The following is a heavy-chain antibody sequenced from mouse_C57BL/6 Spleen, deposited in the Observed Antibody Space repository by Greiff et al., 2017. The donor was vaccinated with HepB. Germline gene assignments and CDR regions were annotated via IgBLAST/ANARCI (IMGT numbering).Heavy chain of an antibody. CDR3: ARPGSSPYWYFDV. CDR2: IHPNSGST. D-gene: IGHD1-1*01. Sequence: QVQLQQPGAELVKPGASVKLSCKASGYTFTSYWMHWVKQRPGQGLEWIGMIHPNSGSTNYNEKFKSKATLTVDKSSSTAYMQLSSLTSEDSAVYYCARPGSSPYWYFDVWGTGTTVTVSS. CDR1: GYTFTSYW. J-gene: IGHJ1*03. V-gene: IGHV1-64*01.